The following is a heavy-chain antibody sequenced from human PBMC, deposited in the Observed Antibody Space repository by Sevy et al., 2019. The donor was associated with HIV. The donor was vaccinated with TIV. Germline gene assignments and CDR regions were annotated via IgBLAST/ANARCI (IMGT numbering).Heavy chain of an antibody. Sequence: ASVKVSCKASGYTFTSYGIGWMRQAPGQGLEWMGWISAYNGNTNYAQNLQGRVTMTTDTSTSTAYMELRSLKSDDTAVYYCPRAFYCSGGSCWMYFDYWGQGTLVTVSS. CDR2: ISAYNGNT. J-gene: IGHJ4*02. CDR1: GYTFTSYG. D-gene: IGHD2-15*01. CDR3: PRAFYCSGGSCWMYFDY. V-gene: IGHV1-18*01.